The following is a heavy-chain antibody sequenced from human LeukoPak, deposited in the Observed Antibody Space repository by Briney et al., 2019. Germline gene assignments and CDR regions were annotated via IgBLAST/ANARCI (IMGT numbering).Heavy chain of an antibody. Sequence: PGGSLRLSCAASGFTVSSNYMSWVRQAPGKGLEWVSVIYSGGSTYYADSVKGRFTISTDNSKNTLYLQMNSLRAEDTAVYYCARIPSSRYDFWSGYYTNYYYGMDVWGQGTTVTVSS. CDR1: GFTVSSNY. CDR2: IYSGGST. CDR3: ARIPSSRYDFWSGYYTNYYYGMDV. D-gene: IGHD3-3*01. V-gene: IGHV3-53*01. J-gene: IGHJ6*02.